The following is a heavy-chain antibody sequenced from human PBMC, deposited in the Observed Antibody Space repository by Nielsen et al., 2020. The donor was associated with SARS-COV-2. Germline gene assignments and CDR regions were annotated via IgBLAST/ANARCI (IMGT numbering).Heavy chain of an antibody. J-gene: IGHJ4*02. CDR1: GYSFTNYW. CDR3: ARHQTETMGAYIDY. V-gene: IGHV5-51*01. Sequence: GESLKISCKASGYSFTNYWIGWVRQMPGKGLEWMGVIYPGDSDTRYSPSFRGQVTISADKSITTAYLQWSSLKASDIAMYYCARHQTETMGAYIDYWGRGTLVTVSS. CDR2: IYPGDSDT. D-gene: IGHD4/OR15-4a*01.